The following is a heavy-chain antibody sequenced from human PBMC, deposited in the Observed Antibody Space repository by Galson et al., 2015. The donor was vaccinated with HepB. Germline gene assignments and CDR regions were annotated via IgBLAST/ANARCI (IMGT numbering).Heavy chain of an antibody. V-gene: IGHV3-48*02. CDR3: ARSEAYYYDSSGYYYFDY. J-gene: IGHJ4*02. D-gene: IGHD3-22*01. CDR2: ISSSSSTI. Sequence: LRLSCAASGFTFSSYSMNWVRQAPGKGLEWVSYISSSSSTIYYADSVKGRFTISRDNAKNSLYLQMNSLRDEDTAVYYCARSEAYYYDSSGYYYFDYWGQGTLVTVSS. CDR1: GFTFSSYS.